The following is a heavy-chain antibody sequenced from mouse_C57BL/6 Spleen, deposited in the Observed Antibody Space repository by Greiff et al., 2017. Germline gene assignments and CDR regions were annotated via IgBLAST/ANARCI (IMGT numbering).Heavy chain of an antibody. V-gene: IGHV1-66*01. CDR1: GYSFTSYY. Sequence: QVQLQQSGPELVKPGASVKISCKASGYSFTSYYIHWVKQRPGQGLEWIGWIYPGSGNTKYNEKFKGKATLTADTSSSTAYMQLSSLTSEDSAVYYCARGYGYDYFDYWGQGTTLTVSS. J-gene: IGHJ2*01. CDR3: ARGYGYDYFDY. CDR2: IYPGSGNT. D-gene: IGHD2-2*01.